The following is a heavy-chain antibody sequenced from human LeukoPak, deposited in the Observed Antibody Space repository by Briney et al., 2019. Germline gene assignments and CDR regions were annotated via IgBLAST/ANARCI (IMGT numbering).Heavy chain of an antibody. CDR3: ARDGALRLGELSSDFDY. Sequence: GGSLRLSCAASGFTFSSYWMSWVRQAPGKGLEWVANIKQDGSEKYYVDSVKGRFTISRDNAKNSLYLQMNSLRAEDTAVYYCARDGALRLGELSSDFDYWGQGTLVTVSS. D-gene: IGHD3-16*02. CDR2: IKQDGSEK. CDR1: GFTFSSYW. V-gene: IGHV3-7*01. J-gene: IGHJ4*02.